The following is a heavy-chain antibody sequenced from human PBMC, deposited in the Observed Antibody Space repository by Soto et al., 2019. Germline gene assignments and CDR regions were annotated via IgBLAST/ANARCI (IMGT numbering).Heavy chain of an antibody. V-gene: IGHV3-23*01. CDR3: TRCNGYADY. CDR2: VSGGSGTT. J-gene: IGHJ4*02. Sequence: EVQLLESGGGLVQPGGSLRLSCAVSGFRYSTYGVTWVRQAPGKGLEWVSGVSGGSGTTHYKDSVRGRFTVTGDNSKNTVYLEMNSLRLEDTAVYYCTRCNGYADYWGQGTLVTVSS. CDR1: GFRYSTYG. D-gene: IGHD6-25*01.